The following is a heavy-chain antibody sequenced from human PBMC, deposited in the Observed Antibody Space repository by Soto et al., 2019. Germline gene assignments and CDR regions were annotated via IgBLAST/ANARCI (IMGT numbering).Heavy chain of an antibody. Sequence: PGESLKISCKGSGYSFSSYWIGWVRQMPGKGLEWMGFIYPGDSETRYSPSFQGQVTISVDKSISTAYLQWSSLKASDTAIYYCARDYDYALDYWGQGTLVIVSS. J-gene: IGHJ4*02. CDR3: ARDYDYALDY. D-gene: IGHD3-16*01. CDR2: IYPGDSET. V-gene: IGHV5-51*01. CDR1: GYSFSSYW.